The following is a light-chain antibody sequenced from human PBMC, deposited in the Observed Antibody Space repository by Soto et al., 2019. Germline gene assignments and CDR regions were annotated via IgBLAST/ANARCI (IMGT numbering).Light chain of an antibody. V-gene: IGKV1-5*01. J-gene: IGKJ1*01. Sequence: DIQMTQSPSTLSASVGDRVTITCRASQSISTWLAWYQQKPGTAPKLLMYYASILESGVPSRFSGSGSGTEFTLTISSLQPDDFATYYCQQYNTYRTFGQGTKVEIK. CDR3: QQYNTYRT. CDR2: YAS. CDR1: QSISTW.